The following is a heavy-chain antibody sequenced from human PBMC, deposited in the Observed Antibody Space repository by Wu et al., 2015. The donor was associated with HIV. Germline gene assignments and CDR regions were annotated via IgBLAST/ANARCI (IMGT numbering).Heavy chain of an antibody. Sequence: QLEQPGVEVQKPGAALKVSCKASGYAFSRHGISWVRQAPGQGLEWVGWISAGNGDTTYAQKFQGRVTMTTDTSTSTVYMELRSLRSDDTAIYYCARRNSSLVGNVYQYYGMDVWGQGTTVTVPS. CDR1: GYAFSRHG. CDR3: ARRNSSLVGNVYQYYGMDV. D-gene: IGHD1-26*01. J-gene: IGHJ6*02. CDR2: ISAGNGDT. V-gene: IGHV1-18*01.